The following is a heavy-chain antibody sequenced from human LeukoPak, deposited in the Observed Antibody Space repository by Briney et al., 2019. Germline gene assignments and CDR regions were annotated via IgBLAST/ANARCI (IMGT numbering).Heavy chain of an antibody. CDR2: INHSGST. Sequence: SETLSLTCAVYGGSFSGYYWSWIRQPPGKGLEWIGEINHSGSTNYNPSLKSRVTISVDTSKNQFSLKLSSVTAADTAVYYCARLYYDSSGQPFDHWGQGTLVTVSS. CDR1: GGSFSGYY. CDR3: ARLYYDSSGQPFDH. V-gene: IGHV4-34*01. J-gene: IGHJ4*02. D-gene: IGHD3-22*01.